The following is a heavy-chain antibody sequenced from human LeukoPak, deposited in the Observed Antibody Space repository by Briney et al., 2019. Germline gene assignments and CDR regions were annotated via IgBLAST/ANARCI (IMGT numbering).Heavy chain of an antibody. Sequence: QTGGSLRLSCAASGFTLSSYAMSWVRQGPGKGLDWVSAISVSGNTYHADSVKGRFTISRDSSKNTLYLQMNSLRAGDAAVYYCAKAPVTTCSGAYCYPFDYWGQGTLVTVSS. CDR2: ISVSGNT. CDR3: AKAPVTTCSGAYCYPFDY. V-gene: IGHV3-23*01. D-gene: IGHD2-15*01. J-gene: IGHJ4*02. CDR1: GFTLSSYA.